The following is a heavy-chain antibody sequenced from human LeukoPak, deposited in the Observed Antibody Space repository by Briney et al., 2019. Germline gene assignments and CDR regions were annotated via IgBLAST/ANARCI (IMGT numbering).Heavy chain of an antibody. CDR2: IIPIFGTA. CDR3: ARGALRYFDWSFDY. D-gene: IGHD3-9*01. V-gene: IGHV1-69*13. CDR1: GGTFSSYA. J-gene: IGHJ4*02. Sequence: SVKVSCTASGGTFSSYAISWVRQAPGQGLEWMGGIIPIFGTANYAQKFQGRVTITADESTSTAYMELSSLRSEDTAVYYCARGALRYFDWSFDYWGQGTLVTVSS.